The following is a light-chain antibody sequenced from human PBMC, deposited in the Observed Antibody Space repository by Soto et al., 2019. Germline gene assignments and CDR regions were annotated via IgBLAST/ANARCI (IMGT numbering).Light chain of an antibody. CDR2: EVS. CDR3: QSYDSSLGGSV. CDR1: SSDVGTYNY. Sequence: QSALTQPASVSGSPGQSITISCTGTSSDVGTYNYVSWYQQHPGKAPKLMIYEVSNRPSGISNRFSGSKSGNTASLTISGLQAEDEADYYCQSYDSSLGGSVFGTGTKLTVL. V-gene: IGLV2-14*01. J-gene: IGLJ1*01.